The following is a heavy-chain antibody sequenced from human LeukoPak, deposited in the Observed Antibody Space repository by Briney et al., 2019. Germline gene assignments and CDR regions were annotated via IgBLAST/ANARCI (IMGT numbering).Heavy chain of an antibody. V-gene: IGHV3-7*03. CDR3: AKCFSSSWYEFWDY. J-gene: IGHJ4*02. D-gene: IGHD6-13*01. CDR2: IKHDGSEK. CDR1: GFSFSSYW. Sequence: GGSLRLSCAASGFSFSSYWMNWVRQAPGKGLESVANIKHDGSEKFYLDSVEGRFTISRDNSKNTLYLQMNSLRAEDTAVYYCAKCFSSSWYEFWDYWGQGTLVTVSS.